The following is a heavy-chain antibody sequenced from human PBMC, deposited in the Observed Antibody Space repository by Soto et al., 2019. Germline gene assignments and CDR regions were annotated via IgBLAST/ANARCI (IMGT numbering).Heavy chain of an antibody. J-gene: IGHJ4*02. CDR1: SYTFASYG. Sequence: QVQLVQSGAEVRRPGASVKVSCKASSYTFASYGISWVRQAPGQGLEWMGWISAYNGNTNYAHKLQGRVTMTTETSTTTAYMELRSLRSDDTAVYYCARAVGYSYGFDYWGQGTLVTVSS. V-gene: IGHV1-18*01. CDR3: ARAVGYSYGFDY. CDR2: ISAYNGNT. D-gene: IGHD5-18*01.